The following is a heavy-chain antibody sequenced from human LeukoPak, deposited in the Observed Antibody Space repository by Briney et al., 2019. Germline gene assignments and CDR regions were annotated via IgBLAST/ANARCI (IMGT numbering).Heavy chain of an antibody. Sequence: GGSLRLSCAASGFTFSSYAMSWVRQAPGKGLEWVSAIIGSGGSTYYSDSVRGRFTISRDNSKNTLYLQMNSLRAEDTAVYYCAINPVGDYWGQGTLVTVSS. CDR3: AINPVGDY. D-gene: IGHD4-23*01. V-gene: IGHV3-23*01. CDR2: IIGSGGST. J-gene: IGHJ4*02. CDR1: GFTFSSYA.